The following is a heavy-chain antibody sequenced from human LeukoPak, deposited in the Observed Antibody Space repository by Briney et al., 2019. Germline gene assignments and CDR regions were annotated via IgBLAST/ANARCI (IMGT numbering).Heavy chain of an antibody. CDR2: INPNSGGT. D-gene: IGHD4-17*01. CDR1: GYTFTGYY. V-gene: IGHV1-2*02. CDR3: ARDRTTVTTWGFDWFDP. J-gene: IGHJ5*02. Sequence: ASVKVSCKASGYTFTGYYMHWVRQAPGQGLEWMGWINPNSGGTNYAQKFQGRVTMTRDTSISTAYMELSRLRSDATAVYYCARDRTTVTTWGFDWFDPWGQGTLVTVSS.